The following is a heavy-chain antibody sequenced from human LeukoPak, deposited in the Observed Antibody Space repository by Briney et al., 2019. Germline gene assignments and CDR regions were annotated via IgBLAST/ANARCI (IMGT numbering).Heavy chain of an antibody. CDR1: GFTFSAYA. CDR3: AMSWTINWADY. CDR2: ISYDGNNE. J-gene: IGHJ4*02. Sequence: GGSLRLSCVASGFTFSAYAMHWVRQAPGKGLEWVAIISYDGNNEYYADSVKGRFSISRDNSKNTLYLQMNSLRPEDTAVYYCAMSWTINWADYWGQGTLSSSPQ. D-gene: IGHD1-1*01. V-gene: IGHV3-30-3*01.